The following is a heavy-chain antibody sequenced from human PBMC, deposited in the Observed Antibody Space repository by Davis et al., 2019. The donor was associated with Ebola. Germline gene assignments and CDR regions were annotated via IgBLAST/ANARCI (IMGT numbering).Heavy chain of an antibody. CDR3: ARVNALTGYSRFDP. CDR1: GFTFDDYA. CDR2: INWHGGST. J-gene: IGHJ5*02. V-gene: IGHV3-20*01. D-gene: IGHD3-9*01. Sequence: GESLKISCAASGFTFDDYAMSWVRQAPGKGLEWVSGINWHGGSTGYADSVKGRFTISRDNAKSSLYLQMNSLRAEDTALYHCARVNALTGYSRFDPWGQGTQVTVSS.